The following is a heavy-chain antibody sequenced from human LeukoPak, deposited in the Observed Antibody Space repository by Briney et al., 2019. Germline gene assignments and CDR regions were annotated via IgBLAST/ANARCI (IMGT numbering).Heavy chain of an antibody. V-gene: IGHV3-74*01. J-gene: IGHJ6*03. CDR3: ASLARNDAIDLSTYYYGSGSYSQEGCYYMDV. CDR1: GFTFSTYW. D-gene: IGHD3-10*01. CDR2: HNSDGSST. Sequence: GGSLRLSCAASGFTFSTYWMHWVRQAPGKGLVCVSRHNSDGSSTAYADSVKGRFTISRDNAKNTLYLQMNSLRAEDTAVYYCASLARNDAIDLSTYYYGSGSYSQEGCYYMDVWGKGTTVTISS.